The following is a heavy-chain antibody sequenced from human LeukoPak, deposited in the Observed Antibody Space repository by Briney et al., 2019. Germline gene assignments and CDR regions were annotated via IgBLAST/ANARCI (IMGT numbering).Heavy chain of an antibody. CDR1: GFTFSSYE. V-gene: IGHV3-48*03. Sequence: PGGSLRLSCAASGFTFSSYEMNWVRQAPGKGLVWVSYLSSSGSTIYYAASVKGRFTISRDNAQNSLYLQMNSLRAEDTAVYYCARDIMVTDYYYGMDVWGQGTTVTVSS. J-gene: IGHJ6*02. CDR2: LSSSGSTI. D-gene: IGHD2-8*01. CDR3: ARDIMVTDYYYGMDV.